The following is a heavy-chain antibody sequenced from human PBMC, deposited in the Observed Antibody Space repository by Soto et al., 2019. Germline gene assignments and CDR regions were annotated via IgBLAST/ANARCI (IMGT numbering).Heavy chain of an antibody. CDR2: IKSKSDGGTA. CDR1: GFIFTNAC. CDR3: TTGLVGSSYNP. Sequence: EVQLVESGGGLVEPGGSLRLSCAASGFIFTNACMNWVRQAPGKGLEWVGRIKSKSDGGTADYAAPVKGRFTMSRDDSKDTVDLQMSSLKTEDTAVYYCTTGLVGSSYNPWGQGTLVTVSS. D-gene: IGHD2-15*01. V-gene: IGHV3-15*07. J-gene: IGHJ5*02.